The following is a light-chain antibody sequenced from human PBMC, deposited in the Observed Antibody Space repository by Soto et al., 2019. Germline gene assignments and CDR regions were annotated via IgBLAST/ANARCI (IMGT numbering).Light chain of an antibody. CDR3: QQYGSSPAT. CDR2: GAS. CDR1: QSVSSSY. J-gene: IGKJ2*01. V-gene: IGKV3-20*01. Sequence: EIVLTQSPGTLSLSPGERATLSCRASQSVSSSYLAWYQQKPGQAPRLLIYGASSRATGIPDRFSGSGSGTDFNLTISSMEPEDFAVYYCQQYGSSPATFGQGTKLEIK.